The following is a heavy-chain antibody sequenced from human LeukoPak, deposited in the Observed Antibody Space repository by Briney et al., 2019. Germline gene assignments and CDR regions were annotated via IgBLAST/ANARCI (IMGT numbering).Heavy chain of an antibody. V-gene: IGHV3-7*01. CDR1: GFTFSSYW. J-gene: IGHJ4*02. Sequence: GSLRLSCVASGFTFSSYWMSWVRQAPGQGLEWVAKIKEDESEKYYVDSVKGRFTISRDNAKNSVYLQMNSLRAEDTALYYCARGVYAYDYWGQGTLVTVSS. CDR3: ARGVYAYDY. CDR2: IKEDESEK. D-gene: IGHD2-8*01.